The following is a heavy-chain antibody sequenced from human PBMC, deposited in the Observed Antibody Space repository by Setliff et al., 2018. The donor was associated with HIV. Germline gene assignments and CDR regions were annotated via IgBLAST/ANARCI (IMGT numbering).Heavy chain of an antibody. V-gene: IGHV4-39*01. Sequence: SETLSLTCTVSGASISSHNYYWGWIRQSPGKGLEWIASIRSSGDTYYNPSLQSRVVISVDTSNNQISLKLTSVTAADTAVYYCTIPASSLAPNWGRGTQVTVSS. J-gene: IGHJ4*02. CDR3: TIPASSLAPN. CDR1: GASISSHNYY. CDR2: IRSSGDT.